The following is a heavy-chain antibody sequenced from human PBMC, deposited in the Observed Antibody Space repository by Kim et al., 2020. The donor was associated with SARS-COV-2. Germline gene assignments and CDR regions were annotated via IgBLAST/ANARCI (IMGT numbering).Heavy chain of an antibody. D-gene: IGHD3-22*01. CDR1: GFTFDDYA. J-gene: IGHJ4*02. Sequence: GGSLRLSCAASGFTFDDYAMHWVRQAPGKGLEWFSGISWNSGSIGYSYSVKGRFTISRDNAKNSLYLQMNSLRAEDTPLYYCAKDEGPTMIVVATTLIDYWGQGTLVTVSS. V-gene: IGHV3-9*01. CDR3: AKDEGPTMIVVATTLIDY. CDR2: ISWNSGSI.